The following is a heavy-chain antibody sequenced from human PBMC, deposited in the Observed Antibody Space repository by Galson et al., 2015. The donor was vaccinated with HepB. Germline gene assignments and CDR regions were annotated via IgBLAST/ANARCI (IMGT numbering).Heavy chain of an antibody. J-gene: IGHJ3*01. CDR1: GFTFSSNN. Sequence: SLRLSCATSGFTFSSNNMHWVRQAPGKGLEWVAFIRSDGSTTYYTDSVKGRFTISRDNSKNTLYLQMSTLGAEDTAVYYCAGAIVVSWGIFDVWGQGTMVTVSS. V-gene: IGHV3-30*02. CDR2: IRSDGSTT. D-gene: IGHD3-22*01. CDR3: AGAIVVSWGIFDV.